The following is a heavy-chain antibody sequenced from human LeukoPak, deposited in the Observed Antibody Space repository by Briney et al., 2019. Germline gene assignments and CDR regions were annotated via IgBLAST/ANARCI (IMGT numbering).Heavy chain of an antibody. D-gene: IGHD1-7*01. CDR2: INYSGRA. V-gene: IGHV4-34*01. Sequence: SETLSLTCAVFDGSFSDYYWSWVRQPPGKGLEWIGEINYSGRANYYPSLTSRATLSIDTSKNQFSLTLSPVTVADAAVYSCARGVRGSTSWNSYYNYFYLDVWGKGTTVTVSS. CDR1: DGSFSDYY. J-gene: IGHJ6*03. CDR3: ARGVRGSTSWNSYYNYFYLDV.